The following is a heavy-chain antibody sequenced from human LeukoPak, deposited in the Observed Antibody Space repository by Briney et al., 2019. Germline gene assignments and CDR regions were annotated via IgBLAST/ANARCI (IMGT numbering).Heavy chain of an antibody. J-gene: IGHJ4*02. Sequence: PSETLSLTCTVSGGSISSYYWSWIRQPPGKGLEWIGYIYYSGSTNYNPSLKSRVTISVDTSKNQFSLKLSSVTAADTAVYYCARAVGVFGVVNSKSFDYWGQGTLVTVSS. CDR2: IYYSGST. V-gene: IGHV4-59*12. D-gene: IGHD3-3*01. CDR1: GGSISSYY. CDR3: ARAVGVFGVVNSKSFDY.